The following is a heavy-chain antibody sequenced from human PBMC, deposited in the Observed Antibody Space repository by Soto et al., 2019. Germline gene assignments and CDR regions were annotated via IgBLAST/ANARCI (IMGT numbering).Heavy chain of an antibody. CDR1: VYSISSGYY. CDR2: IYHSGST. CDR3: ARGRGGRSIAARPGDWFDP. J-gene: IGHJ5*02. Sequence: SETLSLTCSVSVYSISSGYYWGLIRQPPGKGLEWIGSIYHSGSTYYNPSLKSRVTISVDTSKNQFSLKLSSVTAADTAVYYCARGRGGRSIAARPGDWFDPWGQGTLVTVSS. V-gene: IGHV4-38-2*02. D-gene: IGHD6-6*01.